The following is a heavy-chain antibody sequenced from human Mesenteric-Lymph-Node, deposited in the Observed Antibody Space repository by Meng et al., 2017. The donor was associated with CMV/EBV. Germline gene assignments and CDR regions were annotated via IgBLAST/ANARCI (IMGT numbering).Heavy chain of an antibody. CDR1: GYTFTAHY. Sequence: ASVKVSCKASGYTFTAHYIHWVRQAPGQGLEWMGWINPHSAGTKYAQKFQGRVTVTRDTSITTAYMELSRLRPDDTVVYYCARDLRGYSYGFGYWGQGTLVTVSS. V-gene: IGHV1-2*02. CDR2: INPHSAGT. CDR3: ARDLRGYSYGFGY. D-gene: IGHD5-18*01. J-gene: IGHJ4*02.